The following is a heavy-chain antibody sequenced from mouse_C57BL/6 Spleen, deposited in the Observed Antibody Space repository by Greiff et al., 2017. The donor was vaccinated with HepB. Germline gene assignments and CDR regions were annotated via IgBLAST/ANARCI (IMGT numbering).Heavy chain of an antibody. CDR2: ISYDGSN. D-gene: IGHD4-1*02. J-gene: IGHJ2*01. CDR1: GYSITSGYY. V-gene: IGHV3-6*01. CDR3: ARGQLDFDY. Sequence: EVKLMESGPGLVKPSQSLSLTCSVTGYSITSGYYWNWIRQFPGNKLEWMGYISYDGSNNYNPSLKNRISITRDTSKNQFFLKLNSVTTEDTATYYCARGQLDFDYWGQGTTLTVSS.